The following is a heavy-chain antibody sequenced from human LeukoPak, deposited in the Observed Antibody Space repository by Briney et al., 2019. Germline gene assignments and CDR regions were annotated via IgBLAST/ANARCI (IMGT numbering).Heavy chain of an antibody. D-gene: IGHD6-6*01. CDR3: ARFGTSSSRFFDQ. J-gene: IGHJ4*02. Sequence: PSETLSLTCTVSGGSISAYYWSWIRQPPGKGLECIGYIHYSGTTNYYPSLKSRVTIALDTSKNQFSLKLNSVTAADTAVYYCARFGTSSSRFFDQWGQGTPGHRLL. CDR1: GGSISAYY. CDR2: IHYSGTT. V-gene: IGHV4-59*01.